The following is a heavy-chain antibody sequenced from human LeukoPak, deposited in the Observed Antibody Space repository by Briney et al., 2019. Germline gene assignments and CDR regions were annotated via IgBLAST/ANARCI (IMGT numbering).Heavy chain of an antibody. D-gene: IGHD6-13*01. CDR1: GFTFSSYA. J-gene: IGHJ4*02. Sequence: GGSLRLSCAASGFTFSSYAMSWVRQAPGKGLEWVSAISGSGGSTYNADSVKGRFTISRDNPKNTLYLQMNSLRAEDTAVYYCVGIAAAGPFDYWGQGTLVTVSS. CDR3: VGIAAAGPFDY. V-gene: IGHV3-23*01. CDR2: ISGSGGST.